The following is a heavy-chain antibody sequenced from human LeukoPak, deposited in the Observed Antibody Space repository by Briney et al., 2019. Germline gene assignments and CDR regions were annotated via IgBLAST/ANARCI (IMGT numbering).Heavy chain of an antibody. CDR1: GFTFSFYS. J-gene: IGHJ2*01. V-gene: IGHV3-21*01. Sequence: KPGGSLRLSCAASGFTFSFYSMNWVRQAPGKGLEWVSSISSGGNYIYYADSVKGRFTISRDNAKNSLYLQMNSLRAEETAVYYCARAGILVAGTDWYFDLWAVAPWSLSPQ. CDR2: ISSGGNYI. CDR3: ARAGILVAGTDWYFDL. D-gene: IGHD6-19*01.